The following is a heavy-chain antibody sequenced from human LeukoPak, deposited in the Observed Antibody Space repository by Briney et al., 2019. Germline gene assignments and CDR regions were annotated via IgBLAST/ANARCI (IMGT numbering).Heavy chain of an antibody. CDR1: GFTVSSNY. V-gene: IGHV3-53*01. CDR2: IYSGGRT. D-gene: IGHD6-13*01. CDR3: ARVSSSWPYYYYYYMDV. Sequence: EPGGSLRLSCAASGFTVSSNYMSWVRQAPGKGLEWVSVIYSGGRTYYADSVKGRFTISRDNSKNTLYLQMNSLRAEDTAVYYCARVSSSWPYYYYYYMDVWGKGTTVTVSS. J-gene: IGHJ6*03.